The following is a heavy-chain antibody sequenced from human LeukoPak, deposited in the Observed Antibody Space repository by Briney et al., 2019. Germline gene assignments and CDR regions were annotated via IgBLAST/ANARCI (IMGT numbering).Heavy chain of an antibody. CDR2: IYTSGST. CDR1: GGSIGSYY. D-gene: IGHD6-13*01. J-gene: IGHJ4*02. CDR3: ARHKRSSRTQVLYFDY. V-gene: IGHV4-4*07. Sequence: SETLSLTCTVSGGSIGSYYWSWIRQPAGKGLEWIGRIYTSGSTNYNPSLKSRVTMSVDTSKNQFSLKLSSVTAADTAVYYCARHKRSSRTQVLYFDYWGQGTLVTVSS.